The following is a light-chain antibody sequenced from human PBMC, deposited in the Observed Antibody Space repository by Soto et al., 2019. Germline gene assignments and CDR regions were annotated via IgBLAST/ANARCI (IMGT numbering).Light chain of an antibody. Sequence: QSALTQPASVSGSPGQSITISCTGTSSDVGGYNYVSWYQQHPGKAPKLMISEVSNRPSGVSNRFSGSKSGNTASLTISVLQAEDEADYYCSSYTSSSTLVVFGGGTKLTVL. J-gene: IGLJ2*01. CDR2: EVS. CDR3: SSYTSSSTLVV. CDR1: SSDVGGYNY. V-gene: IGLV2-14*01.